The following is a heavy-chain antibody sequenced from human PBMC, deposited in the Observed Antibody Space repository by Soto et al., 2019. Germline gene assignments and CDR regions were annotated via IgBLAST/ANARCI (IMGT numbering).Heavy chain of an antibody. J-gene: IGHJ3*02. V-gene: IGHV4-59*01. Sequence: QVQLQESGPGLVKPSETLSLTCTVSGGSITSYYWSWIRQPPGKGLEWIGYIYYSGSTNYNPSLKSRVTISVDTSKTQFSLKLTSVTAADTAVYYWARPESRSALDAFDTWGQGTMVTVSS. CDR2: IYYSGST. CDR1: GGSITSYY. CDR3: ARPESRSALDAFDT.